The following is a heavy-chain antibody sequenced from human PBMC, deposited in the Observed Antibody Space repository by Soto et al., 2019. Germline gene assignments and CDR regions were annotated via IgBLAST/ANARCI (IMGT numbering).Heavy chain of an antibody. CDR1: GGSISSGGYY. CDR2: IYYSGST. J-gene: IGHJ5*02. Sequence: SETLSLTCTVSGGSISSGGYYWSWIRQHPGKGLEWIGYIYYSGSTYYNPSLKSRVTISVDTSKNQFSLKLSSVTAADTAVYYCARAYSSSSSFNWFDPRGQGTLVTVSS. D-gene: IGHD6-6*01. CDR3: ARAYSSSSSFNWFDP. V-gene: IGHV4-31*03.